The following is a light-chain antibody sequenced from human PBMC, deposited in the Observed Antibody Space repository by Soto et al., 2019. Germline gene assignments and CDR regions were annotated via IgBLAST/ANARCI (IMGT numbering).Light chain of an antibody. Sequence: QSVLTQPPSASGSPGQSVTISCTGTSSDVGGYNYVSWYQQHPGKAPKLMIYEVSKRPSGVPDRFSGSKSGNTASLTVSGLQGEDEAHYYCSSYGGTNAVVFGGGTKLTVL. J-gene: IGLJ2*01. CDR1: SSDVGGYNY. V-gene: IGLV2-8*01. CDR2: EVS. CDR3: SSYGGTNAVV.